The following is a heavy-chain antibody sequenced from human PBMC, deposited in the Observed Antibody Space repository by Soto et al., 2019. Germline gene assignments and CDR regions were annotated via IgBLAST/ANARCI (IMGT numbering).Heavy chain of an antibody. CDR2: ISAYNGNT. CDR3: ARSLSWDVSRYYGMDV. V-gene: IGHV1-18*01. Sequence: ASVKVSCKASGYTFTSYGISWVRQAPGQGLEWMGWISAYNGNTNYAQKLQGRVTMTTDTSTSTAYMELRSLRSDDTAVYYCARSLSWDVSRYYGMDVWGQGTTVTVSS. CDR1: GYTFTSYG. J-gene: IGHJ6*02. D-gene: IGHD1-26*01.